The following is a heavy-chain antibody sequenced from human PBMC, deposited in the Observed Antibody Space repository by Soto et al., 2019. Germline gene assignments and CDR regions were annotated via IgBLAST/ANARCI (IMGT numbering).Heavy chain of an antibody. V-gene: IGHV3-30-3*01. CDR2: ISYDGSNK. J-gene: IGHJ4*02. D-gene: IGHD5-12*01. Sequence: QVQLVESGGGVVQPGRSLRLSCAASGFTFSSYAMHWVRQAPGKGLEWVAVISYDGSNKYYADSEKGRFTISRDNSKNTLYLQMNSLRAEDTAVYYCARGGDGYKFDYWGQGTLVTVSS. CDR3: ARGGDGYKFDY. CDR1: GFTFSSYA.